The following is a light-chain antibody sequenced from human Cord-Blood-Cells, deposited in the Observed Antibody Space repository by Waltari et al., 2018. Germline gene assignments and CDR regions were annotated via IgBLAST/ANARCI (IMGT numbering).Light chain of an antibody. J-gene: IGLJ1*01. Sequence: QSALTQPASVSGSPGQSITISCTGTSSDVGGYNYVSCYQQPPGKAPKPWIYDFSKRPSGVSNRFSGSKSGSTASLTISGLQAEDEADYYCSSHTSSSTFEYVFGTGTKVTVL. CDR1: SSDVGGYNY. CDR2: DFS. V-gene: IGLV2-14*01. CDR3: SSHTSSSTFEYV.